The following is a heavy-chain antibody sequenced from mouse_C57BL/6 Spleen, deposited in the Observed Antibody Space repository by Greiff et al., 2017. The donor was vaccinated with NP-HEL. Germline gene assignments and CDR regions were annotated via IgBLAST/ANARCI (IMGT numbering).Heavy chain of an antibody. V-gene: IGHV1-85*01. CDR2: IYPRDGST. CDR1: GYTFTSYD. J-gene: IGHJ4*01. D-gene: IGHD1-1*01. Sequence: QVQLQQSGPELVKPGASVKLSCKASGYTFTSYDINWVKQRPGQGLEWIGWIYPRDGSTKYNEKFKGKATLTVDTSSSTAYMELHSLTSEDSAVYFCARRPSNYYGSSYAMDYWGQGTSVTVSS. CDR3: ARRPSNYYGSSYAMDY.